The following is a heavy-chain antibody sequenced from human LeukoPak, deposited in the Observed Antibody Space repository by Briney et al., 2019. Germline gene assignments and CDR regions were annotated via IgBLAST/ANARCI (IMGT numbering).Heavy chain of an antibody. CDR1: GFPFSGYW. CDR3: VRVGNERNHRFWGL. Sequence: GGSLRLSCAASGFPFSGYWMHCVREPPGKGLVWVSRSNMDGRSADYADSVKGRFIISRDNAKNTVYLQMNSLRDEDTALYYCVRVGNERNHRFWGLWGQETVVSVSS. CDR2: SNMDGRSA. V-gene: IGHV3-74*01. J-gene: IGHJ4*02. D-gene: IGHD1-1*01.